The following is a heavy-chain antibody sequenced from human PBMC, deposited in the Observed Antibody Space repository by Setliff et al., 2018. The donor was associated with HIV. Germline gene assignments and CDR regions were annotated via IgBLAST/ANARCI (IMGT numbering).Heavy chain of an antibody. Sequence: SETLSLTCNVSGVSMSSHYWSWIRQAPGQPPNKGLEWIGNIYYSGTTNYNPSLESRVTISIDTSKSQFSLKLSSVSAADTAVYYCARAFYYYDFWSGYPRSHFDCWGQGNLVTVSS. V-gene: IGHV4-59*08. D-gene: IGHD3-3*01. CDR2: IYYSGTT. CDR1: GVSMSSHY. CDR3: ARAFYYYDFWSGYPRSHFDC. J-gene: IGHJ4*02.